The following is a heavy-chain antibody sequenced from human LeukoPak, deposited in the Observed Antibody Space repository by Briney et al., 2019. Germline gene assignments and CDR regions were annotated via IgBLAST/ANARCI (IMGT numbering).Heavy chain of an antibody. V-gene: IGHV3-23*01. D-gene: IGHD3-22*01. CDR2: ISGSGGST. CDR3: GSYYYDSSGYYYGGFDY. Sequence: GGSLRLSCAASGFTFSSYAMSWVRQAPGKGLEWVSAISGSGGSTYYADSVKGRFTISRDNSKNTLYLQMNSLRAEDTAVYYCGSYYYDSSGYYYGGFDYWGQGTLVTVSS. J-gene: IGHJ4*02. CDR1: GFTFSSYA.